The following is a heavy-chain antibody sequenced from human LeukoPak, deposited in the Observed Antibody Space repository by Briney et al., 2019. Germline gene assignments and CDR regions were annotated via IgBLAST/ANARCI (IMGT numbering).Heavy chain of an antibody. J-gene: IGHJ3*01. CDR3: ARGFALDF. V-gene: IGHV6-1*01. Sequence: SQTLSLTCDISGDTVSSNSAAWNWIRHSPSRGLEWLGRTYYRSKWYYDYAVSVKSRITISPDTSKNQCSLQLISETADDTSVYYFARGFALDFWGQGTMVTVSS. CDR1: GDTVSSNSAA. CDR2: TYYRSKWYY.